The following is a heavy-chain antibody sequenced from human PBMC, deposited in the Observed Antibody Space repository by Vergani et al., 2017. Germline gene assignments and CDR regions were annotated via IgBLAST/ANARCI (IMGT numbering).Heavy chain of an antibody. CDR1: GFPFSSYE. CDR2: ISSSGSTI. Sequence: EVQLVESGGGLVQPGGSLRLSCAASGFPFSSYEMNWVRQAPGKGLEWVSYISSSGSTIYYADSVKGRFTLSRDNAKNSLYLQMNSLRAEDTAVYYCATTRVPAAARLYYYYGMDVWGQGTTVTVSS. J-gene: IGHJ6*02. V-gene: IGHV3-48*03. CDR3: ATTRVPAAARLYYYYGMDV. D-gene: IGHD2-2*01.